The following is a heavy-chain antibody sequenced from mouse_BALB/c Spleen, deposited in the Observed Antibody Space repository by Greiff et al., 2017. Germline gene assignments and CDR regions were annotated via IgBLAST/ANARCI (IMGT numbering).Heavy chain of an antibody. CDR1: GFSLTSYG. CDR3: ASDGYYPSYAMDY. V-gene: IGHV2-4-1*01. J-gene: IGHJ4*01. D-gene: IGHD2-3*01. Sequence: QVQLQQSGPGLVQPSQSLSITCTVSGFSLTSYGVHWVRQSPGKGLEWLGVIWRGGSTDYNAAFISRLSISKDNSKSQVFFKMNSLQADDTAIYYCASDGYYPSYAMDYWGQGTSVTVSS. CDR2: IWRGGST.